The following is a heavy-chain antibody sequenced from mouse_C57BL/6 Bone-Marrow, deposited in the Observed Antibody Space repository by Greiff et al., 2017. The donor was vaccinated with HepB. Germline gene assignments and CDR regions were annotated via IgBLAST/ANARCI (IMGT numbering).Heavy chain of an antibody. Sequence: QVQLKQPGAELVKPGASVKMSCKASGYTFTSYWITWVKQRPGQGLEWIGDIYPGSGSTNYNEKFKIKATLTVDTSSSTAYMQLSSLTSEDSAVYYCARERYYGSSYYFDYWGQGTTLTVSS. D-gene: IGHD1-1*01. CDR2: IYPGSGST. CDR1: GYTFTSYW. J-gene: IGHJ2*01. V-gene: IGHV1-55*01. CDR3: ARERYYGSSYYFDY.